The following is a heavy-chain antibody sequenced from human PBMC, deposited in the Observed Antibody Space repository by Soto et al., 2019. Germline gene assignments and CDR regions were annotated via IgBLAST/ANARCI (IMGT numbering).Heavy chain of an antibody. CDR2: IYSGGST. CDR3: ARWGAIYGDYVKGAFDI. V-gene: IGHV3-66*01. Sequence: HPGGSLRLSCAASGFTVSSNYMSWVRQAPGKGLEWVSVIYSGGSTYYADSVKGRFTISRDNSKNTLYLQMNSLRAEDTAVYYCARWGAIYGDYVKGAFDIWGQGTMVTVSS. D-gene: IGHD4-17*01. J-gene: IGHJ3*02. CDR1: GFTVSSNY.